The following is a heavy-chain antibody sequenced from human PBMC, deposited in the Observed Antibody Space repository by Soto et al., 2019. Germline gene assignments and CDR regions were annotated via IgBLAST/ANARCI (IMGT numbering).Heavy chain of an antibody. J-gene: IGHJ6*03. Sequence: GGSLRLSCAASGFTFSSYWMSWVRQAPGKGLEWVANIKQDGSEKYYVDSVKGRFTISRDNAKNSLYLQMNSLRAEDTAVYYCARESWYHYYYYYYMDVWGKGTTVTVSS. D-gene: IGHD6-13*01. V-gene: IGHV3-7*01. CDR3: ARESWYHYYYYYYMDV. CDR1: GFTFSSYW. CDR2: IKQDGSEK.